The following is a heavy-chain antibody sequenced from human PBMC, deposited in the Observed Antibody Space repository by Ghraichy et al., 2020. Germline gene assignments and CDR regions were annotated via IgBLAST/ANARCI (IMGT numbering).Heavy chain of an antibody. CDR2: IYPDDSET. CDR1: GYSFNSYW. D-gene: IGHD3-22*01. V-gene: IGHV5-51*01. Sequence: GESLNISCQGSGYSFNSYWILWVRQRPGKGLEWMGIIYPDDSETRYSPSFQGQVTISADKSIDTAYLQWSSLRASDSAMYFCARHRFAFNSNAYLRSSLHAFNMWGQGTMVTVSS. J-gene: IGHJ3*02. CDR3: ARHRFAFNSNAYLRSSLHAFNM.